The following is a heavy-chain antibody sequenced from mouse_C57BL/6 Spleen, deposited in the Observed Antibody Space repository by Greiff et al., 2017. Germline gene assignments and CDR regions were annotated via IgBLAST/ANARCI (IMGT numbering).Heavy chain of an antibody. J-gene: IGHJ2*01. CDR1: GYTFTDYG. Sequence: QVQLQQSGAELVRPGASVTLSCKASGYTFTDYGMHWVKQTPVHGLEWIGAIDPETGGTAYNQKFKGKAILTADKSSSTAYMELRSLTSEDSAVYYCTRDYGPFDYWGQGTTLTVSS. V-gene: IGHV1-15*01. CDR3: TRDYGPFDY. CDR2: IDPETGGT. D-gene: IGHD1-1*01.